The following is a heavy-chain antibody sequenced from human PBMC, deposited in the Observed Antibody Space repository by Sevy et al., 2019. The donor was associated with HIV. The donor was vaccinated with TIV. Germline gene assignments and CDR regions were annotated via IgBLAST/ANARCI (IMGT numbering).Heavy chain of an antibody. V-gene: IGHV4-59*01. CDR1: GGSISSYY. Sequence: SETLSLTCTVSGGSISSYYWSWIRQPPGKGLEWIGYIYYSGSTNYNPSLKSRVTISVDTSKNQFALKLSSVTAADTAVYCCARLGGYYDFWSGYYTDGGFDYWGQGTLVTVSS. CDR3: ARLGGYYDFWSGYYTDGGFDY. CDR2: IYYSGST. J-gene: IGHJ4*02. D-gene: IGHD3-3*01.